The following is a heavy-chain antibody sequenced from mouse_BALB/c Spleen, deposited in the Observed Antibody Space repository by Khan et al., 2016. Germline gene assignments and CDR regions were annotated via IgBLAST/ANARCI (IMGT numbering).Heavy chain of an antibody. D-gene: IGHD1-1*01. J-gene: IGHJ3*01. Sequence: QVQLKQSGAELAKPGASVKMSCKASGYTFTSYWMHWVKQRPGQGLEWIGYINPSTGYTEYNQKFKDKATLTADKSSSTAYMQMSSLTSEDSAVYYCARDTTVVGATWFAYWCEGTLVTVSA. CDR1: GYTFTSYW. CDR2: INPSTGYT. V-gene: IGHV1-7*01. CDR3: ARDTTVVGATWFAY.